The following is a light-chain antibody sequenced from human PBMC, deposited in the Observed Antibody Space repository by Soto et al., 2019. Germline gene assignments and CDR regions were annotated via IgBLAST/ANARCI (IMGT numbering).Light chain of an antibody. J-gene: IGKJ2*01. CDR1: QSVSSSY. CDR2: GAS. V-gene: IGKV3-20*01. CDR3: PQYGSHLGYT. Sequence: EIVLTQSPGTLSLSPGERATLSCRASQSVSSSYLAWYQQKPGQAPRLLIYGASSRATGIPYRFSGSGSGTDFTLTISRPEPEDFSVYYCPQYGSHLGYTFGQGTKLEIK.